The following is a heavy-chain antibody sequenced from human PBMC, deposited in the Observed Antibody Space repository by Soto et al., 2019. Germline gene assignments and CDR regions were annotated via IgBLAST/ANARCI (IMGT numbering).Heavy chain of an antibody. CDR1: GYTFTSYG. J-gene: IGHJ6*02. D-gene: IGHD4-17*01. V-gene: IGHV1-2*04. Sequence: ASVKVSCKASGYTFTSYGISWVRQAPGQGLEWMGWINPNSGGTNYAQKFQGWVTMTRDTSISTAYMELSRLRSDDTAVYYCARISSYGDYGYYYYGMDVWGQGTTVTVSS. CDR3: ARISSYGDYGYYYYGMDV. CDR2: INPNSGGT.